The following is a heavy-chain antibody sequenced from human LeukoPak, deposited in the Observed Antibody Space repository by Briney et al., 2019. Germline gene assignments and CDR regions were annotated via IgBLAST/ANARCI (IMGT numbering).Heavy chain of an antibody. Sequence: PGGSLRLSCAASGFTFSSCAMHWVRQAPGKGLEWVAVISYDGSNKYYAGSVKGRFTISRDNSKNTLYLQMNSLRAEDTAVYYCARDRARMDYWGQGTLVTVSS. V-gene: IGHV3-30*04. CDR2: ISYDGSNK. J-gene: IGHJ4*02. CDR1: GFTFSSCA. CDR3: ARDRARMDY.